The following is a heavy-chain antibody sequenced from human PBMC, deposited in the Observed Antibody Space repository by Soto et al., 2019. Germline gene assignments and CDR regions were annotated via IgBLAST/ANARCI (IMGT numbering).Heavy chain of an antibody. CDR3: AKGRSVIVVVRGAYYYYGMSV. V-gene: IGHV3-23*01. Sequence: PEGSLRLSCAASGFTFNSYAMSWVRQALGKGLEWVSAISGSGGSTYYADSVKVRFTISRDNSKNTMYLQMNSLRAEDTAVYYCAKGRSVIVVVRGAYYYYGMSVSSQGTTITVS. J-gene: IGHJ6*02. CDR1: GFTFNSYA. D-gene: IGHD2-2*01. CDR2: ISGSGGST.